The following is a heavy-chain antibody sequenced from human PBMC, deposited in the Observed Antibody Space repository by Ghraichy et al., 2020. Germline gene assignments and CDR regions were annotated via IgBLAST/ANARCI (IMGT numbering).Heavy chain of an antibody. J-gene: IGHJ4*02. V-gene: IGHV3-74*01. D-gene: IGHD3-22*01. Sequence: GGSLRLSCVASGFTFSSYWMHWVRQAPGKGLVWVSRINSDGSSTSYADSVKGRFTISRDNAKNTLYLQMNSLRAEDTAVYYCARRDYYDSSGYYHELDYWGQGTLVTVSS. CDR1: GFTFSSYW. CDR2: INSDGSST. CDR3: ARRDYYDSSGYYHELDY.